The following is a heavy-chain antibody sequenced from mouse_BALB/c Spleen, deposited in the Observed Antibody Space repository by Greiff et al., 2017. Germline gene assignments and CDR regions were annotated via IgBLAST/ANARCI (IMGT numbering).Heavy chain of an antibody. V-gene: IGHV5-17*02. D-gene: IGHD4-1*01. J-gene: IGHJ3*01. Sequence: EVMLVESGGGLVQPGGSRKLSCAASGFTFSSFGMHWVRQAPEKGLEWVAYISSGISTIYYADTVKGRFTISRDNPKNTLFLQMTSLRSEDTAMYYCAREGAYDWDLPFAYWGQGTLVTVSA. CDR2: ISSGISTI. CDR1: GFTFSSFG. CDR3: AREGAYDWDLPFAY.